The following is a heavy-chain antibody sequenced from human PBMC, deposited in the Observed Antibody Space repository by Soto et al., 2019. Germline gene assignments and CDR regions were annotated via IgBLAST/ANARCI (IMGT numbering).Heavy chain of an antibody. Sequence: EVQLVESGGDLVQPGGSLRLSCAASGFSFSSYAMNWVRQAPGKGLEWVSGISGSGGRKNYADSVKGRFTISRDNSKKTLYMQMNSLRAADTAVYFCTKGGIQLGSLFDSWGQGTLVTVSS. CDR2: ISGSGGRK. D-gene: IGHD1-1*01. J-gene: IGHJ4*02. CDR1: GFSFSSYA. V-gene: IGHV3-23*04. CDR3: TKGGIQLGSLFDS.